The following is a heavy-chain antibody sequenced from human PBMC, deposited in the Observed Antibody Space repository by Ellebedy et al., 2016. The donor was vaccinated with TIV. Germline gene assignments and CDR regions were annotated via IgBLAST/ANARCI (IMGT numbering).Heavy chain of an antibody. CDR1: GFTFSSYW. CDR2: INSDGSST. V-gene: IGHV3-74*01. CDR3: ARDGGTRPVDV. D-gene: IGHD3-16*01. J-gene: IGHJ6*02. Sequence: GESLKISXAASGFTFSSYWMHWVRQAPGKGLVWVSRINSDGSSTSYADSVKGRFTISRDNAKNTLYLQMNSLRAEDTAVYYCARDGGTRPVDVWGQGTTVTVSS.